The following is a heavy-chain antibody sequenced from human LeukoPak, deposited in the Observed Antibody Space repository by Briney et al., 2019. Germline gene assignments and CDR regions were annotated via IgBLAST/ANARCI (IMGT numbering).Heavy chain of an antibody. CDR1: GGSFSDYY. CDR3: ARCIAARPDWYFDL. D-gene: IGHD6-13*01. Sequence: SETLSLTCAVYGGSFSDYYWSWIRQPPGKGLEWIGEVNHSGNTNYNPSLKSRVTISVDTSKNQFSLKLTSVTAADTAVYYCARCIAARPDWYFDLWGRGTLVTVSS. V-gene: IGHV4-34*01. CDR2: VNHSGNT. J-gene: IGHJ2*01.